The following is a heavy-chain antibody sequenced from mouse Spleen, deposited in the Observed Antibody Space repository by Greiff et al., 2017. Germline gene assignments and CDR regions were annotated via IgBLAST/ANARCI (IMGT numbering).Heavy chain of an antibody. CDR1: GFSLTSYG. D-gene: IGHD3-1*01. V-gene: IGHV2-2*01. CDR2: IWSGGST. CDR3: ARSGYPSQAWFAY. J-gene: IGHJ3*01. Sequence: VKLVESGPGLVQPSQSLSITCTVSGFSLTSYGVHWVRQSPGKGLEWLGVIWSGGSTDYNAAFISRLSISKDNSKSQVFFKMNSLQADDTAIYYCARSGYPSQAWFAYWGQGTLVTVSA.